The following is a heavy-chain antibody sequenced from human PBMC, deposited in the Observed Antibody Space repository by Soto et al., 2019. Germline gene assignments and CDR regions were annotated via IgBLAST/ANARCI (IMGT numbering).Heavy chain of an antibody. J-gene: IGHJ4*02. D-gene: IGHD6-13*01. Sequence: SDTLSLTCTVSGGSISSYYWSWIRQPPGKGLEWIGYIYYSGSTNYNPSLKSRVTISVDTSKNQFSLKLSSVTAADTAVYYCATNLAAAGVDYWGQGTLVTVSS. CDR2: IYYSGST. V-gene: IGHV4-59*08. CDR1: GGSISSYY. CDR3: ATNLAAAGVDY.